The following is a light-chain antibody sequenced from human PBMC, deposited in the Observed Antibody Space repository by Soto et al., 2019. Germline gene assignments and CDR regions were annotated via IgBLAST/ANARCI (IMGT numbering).Light chain of an antibody. CDR2: EAS. Sequence: DIQMTQSPSTLSASVGARVPITCRASESIGRWLAWYQQKPGKAPKLLIYEASSLEGGVPSRFSGRESGTEFALTISRLQPDDFATYYCQQYSSYSWTFGQGTKVDIK. CDR1: ESIGRW. V-gene: IGKV1-5*03. CDR3: QQYSSYSWT. J-gene: IGKJ1*01.